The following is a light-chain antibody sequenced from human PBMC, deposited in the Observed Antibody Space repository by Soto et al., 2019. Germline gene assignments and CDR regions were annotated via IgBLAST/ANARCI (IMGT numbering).Light chain of an antibody. CDR3: QQPKSYPYT. Sequence: DIQLTQSPSFLSASIGDRVVITCRASQGLMTYLDWYQQKAGKAPKLLIYGASTLHSGVPSRFSGGGSGTEFTLTINNLQPDDFATYYRQQPKSYPYTFGQGTKLEIK. J-gene: IGKJ2*01. CDR1: QGLMTY. V-gene: IGKV1-9*01. CDR2: GAS.